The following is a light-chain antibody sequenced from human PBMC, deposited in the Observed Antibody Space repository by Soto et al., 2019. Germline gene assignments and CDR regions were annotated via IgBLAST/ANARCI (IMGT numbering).Light chain of an antibody. CDR2: GAS. V-gene: IGKV3-20*01. CDR1: QSVSSRY. Sequence: EIVLTQSPGTLSLSPGERATLSCRASQSVSSRYLAWYQQKPGQAPRLLIYGASSRATGIPDRFSGSGSGTDFTLTISRLEPEDFAVYYWQQYGTSPMYTFGQGTKLEIK. CDR3: QQYGTSPMYT. J-gene: IGKJ2*01.